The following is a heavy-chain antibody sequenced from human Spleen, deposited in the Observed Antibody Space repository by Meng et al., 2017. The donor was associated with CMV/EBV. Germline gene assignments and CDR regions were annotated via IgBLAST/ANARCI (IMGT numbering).Heavy chain of an antibody. D-gene: IGHD6-13*01. CDR3: SLRIAAAGTDY. V-gene: IGHV1-46*01. J-gene: IGHJ4*02. CDR1: GYTFTSYY. CDR2: INPSGGST. Sequence: AKVKKPGDSVKVSCKASGYTFTSYYMHWVRQAPGQGLEWMGIINPSGGSTSYAQKFQGRVTMTRDTSTSTVYMELSSLRSEDTAVYYCSLRIAAAGTDYWGQGTLVTVSS.